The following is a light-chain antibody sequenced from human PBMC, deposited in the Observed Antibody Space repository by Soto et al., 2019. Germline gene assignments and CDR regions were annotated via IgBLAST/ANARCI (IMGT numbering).Light chain of an antibody. Sequence: QSALTQPPSASGSPGQSVNILRSGTSCHFGAYNYVSWYQHHPGKAPKLMVYEVNKRPSGVPDRFSGSKSGNTASLTVSGLQAEDEADYYCTSHAGTINFPYIFGTGTKLTVL. CDR1: SCHFGAYNY. V-gene: IGLV2-8*01. J-gene: IGLJ1*01. CDR2: EVN. CDR3: TSHAGTINFPYI.